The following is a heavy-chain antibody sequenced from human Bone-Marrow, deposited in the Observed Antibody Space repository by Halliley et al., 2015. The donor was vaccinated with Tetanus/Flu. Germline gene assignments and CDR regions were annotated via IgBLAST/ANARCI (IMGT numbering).Heavy chain of an antibody. V-gene: IGHV3-33*01. Sequence: WVAVIWYDGRTKYYSDSFKGRFIISRDNSKNTLYLEMNPRRVEDTAVYFCARGRDEIMAHWGPGTLVTVSS. CDR3: ARGRDEIMAH. J-gene: IGHJ4*02. CDR2: IWYDGRTK. D-gene: IGHD2-8*01.